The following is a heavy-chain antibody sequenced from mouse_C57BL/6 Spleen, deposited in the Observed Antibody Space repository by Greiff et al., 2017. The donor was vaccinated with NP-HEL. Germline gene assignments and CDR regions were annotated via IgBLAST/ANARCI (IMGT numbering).Heavy chain of an antibody. CDR2: IDPSDSET. V-gene: IGHV1-52*01. CDR1: GYTFTSYW. J-gene: IGHJ2*01. Sequence: QVQLKESGAELVRPGSSVKLSCKASGYTFTSYWMHWVKQRPIQGLEWIGNIDPSDSETHYNQKFKDKATLTVDKSSSTAYMQLSSLTSEDSAVYYCASIPGGNYGYFDYWGQGTTLTVSS. CDR3: ASIPGGNYGYFDY. D-gene: IGHD2-1*01.